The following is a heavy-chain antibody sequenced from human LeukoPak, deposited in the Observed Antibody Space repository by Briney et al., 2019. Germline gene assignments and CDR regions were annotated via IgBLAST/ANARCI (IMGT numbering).Heavy chain of an antibody. CDR3: ARDLRRFGTLVDY. CDR2: ISSSGSTI. D-gene: IGHD3-10*01. Sequence: GGSLRLSCAAPGFTFSSYEMNWVRQAPGKGLEWVSYISSSGSTIYYADSVKGRFTISRDNAKNSLYLQMNSLRAEDTAVYYCARDLRRFGTLVDYWGQGTLVIVSS. J-gene: IGHJ4*02. CDR1: GFTFSSYE. V-gene: IGHV3-48*03.